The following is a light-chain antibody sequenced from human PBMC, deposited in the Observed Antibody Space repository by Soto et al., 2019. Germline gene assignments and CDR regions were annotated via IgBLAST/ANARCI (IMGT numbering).Light chain of an antibody. CDR1: QSISSW. J-gene: IGKJ5*01. CDR3: QQANSFPIT. V-gene: IGKV1-5*03. CDR2: KAS. Sequence: IPLTQSPSTLSASLGDRVTITCRASQSISSWLAWYQQKPGKAPKLLIYKASSLESGVPPRYSGSGYGTDFTLTISSLQPEDFATYYCQQANSFPITFGQGTRLEIK.